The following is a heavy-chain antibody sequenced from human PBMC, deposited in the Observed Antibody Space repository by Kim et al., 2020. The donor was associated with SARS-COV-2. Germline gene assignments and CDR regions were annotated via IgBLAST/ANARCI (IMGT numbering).Heavy chain of an antibody. J-gene: IGHJ6*02. CDR2: IWYDGSNK. CDR3: ARGEYGDYGRRSEYYYGMDV. D-gene: IGHD4-17*01. Sequence: GGSLRLSCAASGFTFSSYGMHWVRQAPGKGLEWVAVIWYDGSNKYYADSVKGRFTISRDNSKNTLYLQMNSLRAEDTAVYYCARGEYGDYGRRSEYYYGMDVWGQGTTVTVSS. V-gene: IGHV3-33*01. CDR1: GFTFSSYG.